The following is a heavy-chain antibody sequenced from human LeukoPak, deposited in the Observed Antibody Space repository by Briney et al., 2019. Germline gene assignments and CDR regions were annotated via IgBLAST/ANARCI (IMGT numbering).Heavy chain of an antibody. D-gene: IGHD3-10*01. Sequence: GGSLRLSCAASGFTVSSKYMSWVRQTPGKGPQWGALIYSSGDAYTPDSVKGRFTISRDDSENTLYLQMDSLRADDTAVYYCATGYYFGSGSYGYLDYWGQGTLVTVSS. J-gene: IGHJ4*02. CDR1: GFTVSSKY. CDR3: ATGYYFGSGSYGYLDY. V-gene: IGHV3-53*01. CDR2: IYSSGDA.